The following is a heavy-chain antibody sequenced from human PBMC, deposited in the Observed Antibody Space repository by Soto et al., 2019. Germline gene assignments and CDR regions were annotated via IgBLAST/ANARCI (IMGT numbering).Heavy chain of an antibody. CDR2: INHDGDTK. J-gene: IGHJ4*02. CDR3: ARGGYDFGYEDY. CDR1: GFTFIGFW. V-gene: IGHV3-7*01. Sequence: PGGTLTLSCAVAGFTFIGFWITWVRQSPGKGLEWVANINHDGDTKYYVDSVKVRFTISRDNAKSSLYLQMNSLRTEDTAVYYCARGGYDFGYEDYWGQGT. D-gene: IGHD5-12*01.